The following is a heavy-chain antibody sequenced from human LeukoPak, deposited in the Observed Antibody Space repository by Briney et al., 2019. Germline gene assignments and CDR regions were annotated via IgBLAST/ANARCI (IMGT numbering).Heavy chain of an antibody. V-gene: IGHV3-48*01. CDR3: ARQGGHTYYYDSSGYQRGYFDY. D-gene: IGHD3-22*01. J-gene: IGHJ4*02. CDR2: IGSSSSTI. CDR1: GFTFSSYS. Sequence: GGSLRLSCAASGFTFSSYSMNWVRQAPGKGLEWVSYIGSSSSTIYYGDSVKGRFTISRDNAKNSLYLQMNSLRVEDTAVYYCARQGGHTYYYDSSGYQRGYFDYWGQGTLVTVSS.